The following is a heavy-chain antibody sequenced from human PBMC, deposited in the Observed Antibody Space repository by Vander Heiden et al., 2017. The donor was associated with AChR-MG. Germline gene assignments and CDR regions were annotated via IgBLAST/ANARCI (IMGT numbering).Heavy chain of an antibody. CDR1: GGTFRSYS. CDR2: IIPIFGTA. CDR3: ARETSDYDTSGRLLAFDI. Sequence: QVQLVQSGAEVKKPGSSVKVSCKASGGTFRSYSIGGVRQAPGQGLQWMGGIIPIFGTANYAQMFQGRVTITADKSTSTAYMELSSLRSEETEVYYCARETSDYDTSGRLLAFDIWDQGTMVAVS. D-gene: IGHD3-22*01. J-gene: IGHJ3*02. V-gene: IGHV1-69*06.